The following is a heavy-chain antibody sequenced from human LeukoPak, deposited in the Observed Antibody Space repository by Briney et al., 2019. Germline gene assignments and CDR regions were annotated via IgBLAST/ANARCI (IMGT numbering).Heavy chain of an antibody. J-gene: IGHJ5*02. CDR2: VSRFGGTT. CDR1: GFTFDSYA. V-gene: IGHV3-23*01. Sequence: GGSLRLSCAASGFTFDSYAMSWVRQAPGKGLEWVSAVSRFGGTTYYADSTKGRFTISRDNSNNTVYLQMNSLRVGDTALYYCVKHVGSRWSNNRFDPWGQGTLVTVS. CDR3: VKHVGSRWSNNRFDP. D-gene: IGHD6-13*01.